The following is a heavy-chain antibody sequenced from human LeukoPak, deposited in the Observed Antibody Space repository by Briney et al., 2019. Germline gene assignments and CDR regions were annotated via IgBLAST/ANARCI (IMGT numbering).Heavy chain of an antibody. J-gene: IGHJ4*02. CDR3: AREDSSVSDFDY. D-gene: IGHD1-14*01. CDR1: GYIFSDYY. V-gene: IGHV1-2*02. CDR2: INPNSGGT. Sequence: ASVKVSCKASGYIFSDYYMHWVRQAPGQGLEWMGWINPNSGGTNYAQKFQGRVTMTRDTSISTAYMELSRLRSDDTAVYYCAREDSSVSDFDYWGQGTLVTVSS.